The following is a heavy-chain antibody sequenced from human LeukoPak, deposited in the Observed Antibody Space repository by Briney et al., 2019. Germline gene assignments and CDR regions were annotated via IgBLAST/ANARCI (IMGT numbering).Heavy chain of an antibody. V-gene: IGHV1-69*06. CDR3: ARAVAAPQSDWFDP. D-gene: IGHD6-13*01. Sequence: GASVKVSCKASGGTFSSYAISWVRQAPGQGLEWMGGIIPIFGTANYAQKFQGRVTITADKSTSTAYMELSSLRSEDTAVYYCARAVAAPQSDWFDPWGQGTLVTVSS. J-gene: IGHJ5*02. CDR2: IIPIFGTA. CDR1: GGTFSSYA.